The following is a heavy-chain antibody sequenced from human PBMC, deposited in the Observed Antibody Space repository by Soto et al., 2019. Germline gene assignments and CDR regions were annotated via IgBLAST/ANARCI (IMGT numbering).Heavy chain of an antibody. CDR1: GGSISSSSYY. V-gene: IGHV4-39*01. J-gene: IGHJ6*03. Sequence: PSETLSLTCTVSGGSISSSSYYWGWIRQPPGKGLEWIGSIYYSGSTYYNTSLKSRVTISVDTSKNQFYLKLSSVTAEDTAVYYCARYETIFSCMDVWGKGTTVTVSS. CDR3: ARYETIFSCMDV. D-gene: IGHD3-9*01. CDR2: IYYSGST.